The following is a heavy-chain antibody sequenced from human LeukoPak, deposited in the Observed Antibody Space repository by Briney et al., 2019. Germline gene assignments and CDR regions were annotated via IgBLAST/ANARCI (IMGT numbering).Heavy chain of an antibody. CDR2: IYYSGST. Sequence: PSETLSLTCTVSGGSISSYYWSWIRQPPGKGLEWIGYIYYSGSTNYNPSLKSRVTISVDTSKNQFSLKLSSVTAADTAVYYCATSITMVRGVPMGVFDYWGQGTLVTVSS. J-gene: IGHJ4*02. D-gene: IGHD3-10*01. CDR3: ATSITMVRGVPMGVFDY. CDR1: GGSISSYY. V-gene: IGHV4-59*01.